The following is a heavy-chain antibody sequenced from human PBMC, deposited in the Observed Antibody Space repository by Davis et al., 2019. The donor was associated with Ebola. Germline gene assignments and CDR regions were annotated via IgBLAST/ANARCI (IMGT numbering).Heavy chain of an antibody. CDR3: ARVIGHYDFWSGSISDYGLDV. CDR1: GGSISAYY. Sequence: SETLSLTCTVSGGSISAYYWSWIRQPPGKALECIGYIYYSGSTNYNPSLKSRVTISVDTSENQFSLKLSSVTAADMAVYYCARVIGHYDFWSGSISDYGLDVWGQGTTVTVFS. J-gene: IGHJ6*02. D-gene: IGHD3-3*01. V-gene: IGHV4-59*01. CDR2: IYYSGST.